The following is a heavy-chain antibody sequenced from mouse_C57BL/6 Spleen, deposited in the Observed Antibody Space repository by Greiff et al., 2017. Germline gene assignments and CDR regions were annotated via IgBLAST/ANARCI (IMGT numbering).Heavy chain of an antibody. CDR2: IYPGSGST. J-gene: IGHJ1*03. CDR1: GYAFTSYW. Sequence: QVQLQQSGAELVQPGASVKMSCKASGYAFTSYWITWVKQRPGQGLEWIGDIYPGSGSTNYKEKFKSKAILTGDTPSSTAYMQLSSLTSEDSAVYYCARACYYYGSGLRYFDGWGTGATVTVSS. CDR3: ARACYYYGSGLRYFDG. D-gene: IGHD1-1*01. V-gene: IGHV1-55*01.